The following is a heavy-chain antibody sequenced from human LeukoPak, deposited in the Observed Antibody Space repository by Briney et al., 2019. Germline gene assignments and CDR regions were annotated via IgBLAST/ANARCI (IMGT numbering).Heavy chain of an antibody. Sequence: NPSETLSLTCAVSGASVSSDGFCWNWVRQPPGKGLEWIGQIGYSGTTNYKPSLKSRLTISTDASKNHFSLRLTSVTPADTAVYYCSRNGGVFHHWGQGTLVTVSS. V-gene: IGHV4-61*03. J-gene: IGHJ1*01. CDR1: GASVSSDGFC. D-gene: IGHD3-10*01. CDR3: SRNGGVFHH. CDR2: IGYSGTT.